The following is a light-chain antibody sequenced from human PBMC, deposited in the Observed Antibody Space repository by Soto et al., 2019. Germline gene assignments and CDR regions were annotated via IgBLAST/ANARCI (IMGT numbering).Light chain of an antibody. J-gene: IGKJ5*01. CDR2: EVS. CDR3: MQSIQLPT. CDR1: QSVSSN. Sequence: EIVMTQSPATLSVSPGERATLSCRASQSVSSNLAWYLQKPGQPPQLLIYEVSNRFSGVPDRFSGSGSGTDFTLKISRVVAEDVGVYYCMQSIQLPTFGQGTRLEIK. V-gene: IGKV2D-29*01.